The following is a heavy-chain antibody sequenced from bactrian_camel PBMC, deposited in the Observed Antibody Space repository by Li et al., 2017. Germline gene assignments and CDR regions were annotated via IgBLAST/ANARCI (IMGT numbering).Heavy chain of an antibody. Sequence: VQLVESGGGSVQAGGSLRLSCTASGYTAGRHCMAWFRQAPGKERETVASIRTGYPFTSDYHDSAKGRFTISQDNGKNAVFLQMNELKPEDTGVYYCAAVNSPPPVSVLCSRGYHSSYSTRIKYWGQGTQVTVS. J-gene: IGHJ4*01. CDR1: GYTAGRHC. V-gene: IGHV3S1*01. CDR3: AAVNSPPPVSVLCSRGYHSSYSTRIKY. D-gene: IGHD2*01. CDR2: IRTGYPFTS.